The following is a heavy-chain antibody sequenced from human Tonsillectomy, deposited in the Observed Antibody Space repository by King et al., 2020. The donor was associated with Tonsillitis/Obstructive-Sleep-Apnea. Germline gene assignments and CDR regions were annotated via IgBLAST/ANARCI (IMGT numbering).Heavy chain of an antibody. V-gene: IGHV4-34*01. Sequence: VQLQQWGGGLLKPSETLSLTCAVYGGSVSGYYWSWVRQPPGKGLEWIGEINHGGGTNYNPSLKSRVTMSVDTSKNQFSLKLTSVTAADTAVYYCARGPQIESSASPFDYWGQGTLVTVSS. CDR1: GGSVSGYY. CDR2: INHGGGT. J-gene: IGHJ4*02. CDR3: ARGPQIESSASPFDY. D-gene: IGHD5/OR15-5a*01.